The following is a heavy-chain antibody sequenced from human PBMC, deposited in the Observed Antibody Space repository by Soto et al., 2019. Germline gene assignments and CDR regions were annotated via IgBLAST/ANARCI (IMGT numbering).Heavy chain of an antibody. D-gene: IGHD4-17*01. CDR2: VFYTGST. Sequence: QVHLQESGPGLVKPSETLSIFCNVSGGSMSNNYWSWIRQAPGKGLEWIGYVFYTGSTNYNPSLKSRVTISVDTSKKYFSLRLSSVTAADTAVYYCARSLTVTRFDQWGQGTRVIVS. CDR3: ARSLTVTRFDQ. V-gene: IGHV4-59*01. J-gene: IGHJ4*02. CDR1: GGSMSNNY.